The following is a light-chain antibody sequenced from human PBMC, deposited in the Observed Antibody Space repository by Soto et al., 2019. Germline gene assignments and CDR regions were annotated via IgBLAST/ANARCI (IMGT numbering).Light chain of an antibody. CDR1: SSDVGAYNY. Sequence: QSALTQPRSVSGSPGQSVTISCTGTSSDVGAYNYVSWYQQHPGKVPKLMIDDVTRRPSGVPDRFSGSKSGNTASLTISGLQADDEADYYCCSYAGSYTVVFGGGTKLTVL. CDR3: CSYAGSYTVV. CDR2: DVT. V-gene: IGLV2-11*01. J-gene: IGLJ3*02.